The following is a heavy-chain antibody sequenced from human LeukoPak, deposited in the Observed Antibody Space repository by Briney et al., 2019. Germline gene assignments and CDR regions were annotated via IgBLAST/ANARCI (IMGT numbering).Heavy chain of an antibody. J-gene: IGHJ4*02. CDR3: ARGGGGYYGSGSYLIDH. CDR2: ISVYNGNT. Sequence: ASVKVSCKASSYSFRNYGISWVRQAPGQGLEYMGWISVYNGNTNYAQRLQGRVTMTADTSTSTVYMELRSLRSDDTAVYYCARGGGGYYGSGSYLIDHWGQGTLVTVSS. CDR1: SYSFRNYG. D-gene: IGHD3-10*01. V-gene: IGHV1-18*01.